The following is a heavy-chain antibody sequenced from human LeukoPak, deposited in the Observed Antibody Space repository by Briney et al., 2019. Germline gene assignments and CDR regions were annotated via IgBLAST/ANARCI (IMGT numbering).Heavy chain of an antibody. V-gene: IGHV3-30*02. CDR2: VRYDESNK. J-gene: IGHJ6*03. D-gene: IGHD3-22*01. CDR3: ARQMIEGRHYYSMDV. Sequence: GGSLRLSCAASGFIFSSFGMHWVRQGPGKGLEWVAFVRYDESNKYYADSVKGRFTISRDNSKNTVYLQMNSLRGEDTAVYFCARQMIEGRHYYSMDVWGKGTSVTVSS. CDR1: GFIFSSFG.